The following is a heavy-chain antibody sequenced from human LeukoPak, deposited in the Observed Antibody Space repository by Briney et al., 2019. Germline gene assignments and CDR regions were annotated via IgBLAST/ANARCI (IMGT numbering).Heavy chain of an antibody. CDR2: INYRGNT. J-gene: IGHJ4*02. Sequence: SETLSLTCTVSGGSISAYYWSWIRQPPGRGLEWMGYINYRGNTNYSPSLKSRVTLSLDTSNNQFSLKLSSVTAADTAVYYFAPRSRGVAATFDSWGQGALVTVSS. CDR3: APRSRGVAATFDS. CDR1: GGSISAYY. D-gene: IGHD2-15*01. V-gene: IGHV4-59*01.